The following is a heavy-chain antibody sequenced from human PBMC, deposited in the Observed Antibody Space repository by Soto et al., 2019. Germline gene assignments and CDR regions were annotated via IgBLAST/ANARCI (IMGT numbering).Heavy chain of an antibody. Sequence: SVKVSCKASGGTFSSYAISWVRQAPGQGLEWMGGIIPIFGTANYAQKFQGRVTITADESTSTAYMELRSLRSEDTAVYYCARGWNYYDSSGYRQYFDYWGQGTLVTVSS. CDR3: ARGWNYYDSSGYRQYFDY. CDR2: IIPIFGTA. CDR1: GGTFSSYA. D-gene: IGHD3-22*01. J-gene: IGHJ4*02. V-gene: IGHV1-69*13.